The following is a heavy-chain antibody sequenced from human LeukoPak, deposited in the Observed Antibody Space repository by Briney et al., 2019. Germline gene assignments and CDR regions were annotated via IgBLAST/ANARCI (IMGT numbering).Heavy chain of an antibody. J-gene: IGHJ4*02. CDR2: IIPIFGTA. CDR1: GGTFSSYA. CDR3: ARTREYCSSTSCSELDY. Sequence: ASVKVSCKASGGTFSSYAISWVRQAPGQGLEWMGGIIPIFGTANYAQKFQGRVTITADKSTSTAYMELSSLRSEDTAVYYCARTREYCSSTSCSELDYWGQGTLVTVSS. D-gene: IGHD2-2*01. V-gene: IGHV1-69*06.